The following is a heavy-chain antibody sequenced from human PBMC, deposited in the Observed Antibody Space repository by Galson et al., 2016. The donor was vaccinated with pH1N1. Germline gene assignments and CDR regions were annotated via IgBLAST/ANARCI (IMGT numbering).Heavy chain of an antibody. J-gene: IGHJ5*02. CDR3: ARGGEEILSFGEPHNRFDP. CDR2: LYSSGST. D-gene: IGHD3-10*01. V-gene: IGHV4-61*02. Sequence: TLSLTCSVSGDSISSKTFYWSWLRQPAGKGLQWIGLLYSSGSTNYNPSLKGRVTMSADTSKNEFSLKMTSVTAADTAVYYCARGGEEILSFGEPHNRFDPGGRGTLVTVSS. CDR1: GDSISSKTFY.